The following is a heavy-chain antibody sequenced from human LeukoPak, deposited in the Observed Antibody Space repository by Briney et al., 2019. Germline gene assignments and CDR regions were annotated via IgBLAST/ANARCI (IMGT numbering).Heavy chain of an antibody. D-gene: IGHD2-21*02. Sequence: PSETLSLTCAVSGGSISSSYWWSWVRQPPGKGLEWIGEVYHSVSTNYYPSLKSRVTISIEKSKNQFSLKLSSVTAADTAVYHCAGAYCGGDCYSGRAFDIWGQGTMVTVSS. CDR2: VYHSVST. V-gene: IGHV4-4*02. CDR1: GGSISSSYW. CDR3: AGAYCGGDCYSGRAFDI. J-gene: IGHJ3*02.